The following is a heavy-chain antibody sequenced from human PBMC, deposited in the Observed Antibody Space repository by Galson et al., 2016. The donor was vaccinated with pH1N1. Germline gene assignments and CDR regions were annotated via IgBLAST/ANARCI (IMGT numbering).Heavy chain of an antibody. CDR1: RDAFINYA. CDR2: IIPILGAP. V-gene: IGHV1-69*10. D-gene: IGHD6-25*01. Sequence: VKVSCKASRDAFINYAFSWVRQAPGKGLEWMGGIIPILGAPNYAQNFQGRVTISTDKSTTTDYMELTGLTSGDTAIYYCARMSSGYNTIDSWGQGTLITVSS. J-gene: IGHJ4*02. CDR3: ARMSSGYNTIDS.